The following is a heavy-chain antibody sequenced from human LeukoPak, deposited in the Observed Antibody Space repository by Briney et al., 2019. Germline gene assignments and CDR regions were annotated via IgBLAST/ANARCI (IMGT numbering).Heavy chain of an antibody. CDR2: VNSDGSST. Sequence: GGSLRLSCAASGFTFSSYWMHWVRQAPGKGLVWVSRVNSDGSSTTYADSVKGRFTISRDNAKNTLYLQMNSLRAEDTAVYYCAKQLGYCSDGSCYFPYWGQGTLVTVSS. D-gene: IGHD2-15*01. CDR1: GFTFSSYW. V-gene: IGHV3-74*01. CDR3: AKQLGYCSDGSCYFPY. J-gene: IGHJ4*02.